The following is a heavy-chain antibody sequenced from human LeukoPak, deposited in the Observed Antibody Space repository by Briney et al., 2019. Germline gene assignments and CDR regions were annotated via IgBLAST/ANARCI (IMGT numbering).Heavy chain of an antibody. V-gene: IGHV3-21*01. Sequence: PGGSLRLSCAASGFTFSTYSMNWVRQAPGKGLEWVSSISSSGDYMFYADSLKGRFTISRDNAKNSLYLQMNSLRVEDTAMYYCARTNDYWSGYSDYWGQGTLVTVSS. CDR2: ISSSGDYM. CDR1: GFTFSTYS. D-gene: IGHD3-3*01. J-gene: IGHJ4*02. CDR3: ARTNDYWSGYSDY.